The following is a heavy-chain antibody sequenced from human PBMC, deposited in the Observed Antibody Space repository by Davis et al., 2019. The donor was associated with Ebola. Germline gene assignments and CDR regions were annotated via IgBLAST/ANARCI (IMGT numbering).Heavy chain of an antibody. CDR1: GFTFSGSA. CDR3: APTKVGRFDY. D-gene: IGHD5-12*01. V-gene: IGHV3-73*01. CDR2: IRSKANSYAT. Sequence: GGSLRLSCAASGFTFSGSAMHWVRQASGKGLEWVGRIRSKANSYATAYAASVKGRFTISRDDSKNTAYLQMNSLKTEDTAVYYCAPTKVGRFDYWGQGTLVTVSS. J-gene: IGHJ4*02.